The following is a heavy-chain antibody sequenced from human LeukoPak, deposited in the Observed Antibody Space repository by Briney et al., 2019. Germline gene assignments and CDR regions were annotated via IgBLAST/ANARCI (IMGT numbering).Heavy chain of an antibody. CDR1: GFTFSNYA. V-gene: IGHV3-23*01. D-gene: IGHD3-22*01. CDR2: ISGSGLST. CDR3: TKSVGYLYDSSGYYWLGTFDY. Sequence: SGGSLRLSCAASGFTFSNYAMSWVRQAPGKGLEWVSAISGSGLSTYYAGSVKGRFTISRDTFKNTLVLQMNGLRAEDTAVYYCTKSVGYLYDSSGYYWLGTFDYWGQGTLVAVSS. J-gene: IGHJ4*02.